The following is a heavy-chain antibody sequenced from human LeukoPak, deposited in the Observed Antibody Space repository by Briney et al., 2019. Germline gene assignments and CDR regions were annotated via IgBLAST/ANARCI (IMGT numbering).Heavy chain of an antibody. Sequence: GGSLRLSCAASGFTFSTYAMHWVRQAPGKGLEWVAFIWPDGSKKYYADSVKGRFAISRENSKNTVYLQMNDLRPEDSALYFCAKISSSAESNFDYWGQGTLLTVSS. CDR1: GFTFSTYA. V-gene: IGHV3-30*02. CDR2: IWPDGSKK. J-gene: IGHJ4*02. D-gene: IGHD6-25*01. CDR3: AKISSSAESNFDY.